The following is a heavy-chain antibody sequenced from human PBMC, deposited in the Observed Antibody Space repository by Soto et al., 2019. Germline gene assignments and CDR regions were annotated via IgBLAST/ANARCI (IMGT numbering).Heavy chain of an antibody. CDR1: GFTFSSSW. CDR3: ARGSGYLDY. J-gene: IGHJ4*02. D-gene: IGHD3-16*02. Sequence: GGSLRLSCAASGFTFSSSWMHWVRQPPGKGLVWVSRINSDGSSTNYADSVKGRFTISRDNAKNTLYTQLSSLRAEDTAVYYCARGSGYLDYWGQGALVTVSS. V-gene: IGHV3-74*01. CDR2: INSDGSST.